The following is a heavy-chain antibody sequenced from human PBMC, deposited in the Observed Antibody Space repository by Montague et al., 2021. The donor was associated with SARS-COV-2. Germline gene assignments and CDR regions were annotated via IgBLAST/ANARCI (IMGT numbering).Heavy chain of an antibody. CDR1: SGSLSGHY. CDR3: ARGTAYDHVYY. D-gene: IGHD2-8*02. J-gene: IGHJ4*02. Sequence: SETLSLTCTASSGSLSGHYWNWIRQPPGKGLEWIGFTHYSGTTKXNPSLKSRLNMSLDTSKNQFSLTLNSVTAADTAIYYYARGTAYDHVYYWGQGAPVTVAS. CDR2: THYSGTT. V-gene: IGHV4-59*11.